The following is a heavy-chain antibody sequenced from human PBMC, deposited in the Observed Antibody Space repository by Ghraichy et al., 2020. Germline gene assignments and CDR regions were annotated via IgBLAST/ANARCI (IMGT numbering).Heavy chain of an antibody. CDR1: GFTFSSYA. Sequence: GGSLRLSCAASGFTFSSYAMHWVRQAPGKGLEWVALISYDGSNKYFADYVKGRFTISRDNSKNTLYLQMNSLRAEDTAVYFCARDNDFWSAYPDYWGQGTLVTVSS. D-gene: IGHD3-3*01. CDR2: ISYDGSNK. CDR3: ARDNDFWSAYPDY. V-gene: IGHV3-30-3*01. J-gene: IGHJ4*02.